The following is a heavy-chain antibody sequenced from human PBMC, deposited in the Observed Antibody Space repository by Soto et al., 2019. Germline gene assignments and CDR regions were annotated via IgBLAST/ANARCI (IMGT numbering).Heavy chain of an antibody. V-gene: IGHV3-23*01. D-gene: IGHD2-2*01. J-gene: IGHJ4*02. CDR2: ISGSGGST. Sequence: GGCLRLSWAASGFTFRSYAMSWVRQAPGKGLEWVSAISGSGGSTYYADSVKGRFTISRDNSKNTLYLQMNSLRAEDTAVYFCAKRGATSVVPAANFLDYWGQGTLVTVSS. CDR3: AKRGATSVVPAANFLDY. CDR1: GFTFRSYA.